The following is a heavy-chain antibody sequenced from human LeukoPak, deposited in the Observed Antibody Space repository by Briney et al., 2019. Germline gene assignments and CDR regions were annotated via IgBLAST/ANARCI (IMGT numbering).Heavy chain of an antibody. CDR3: ARGFPGTTVTTYFQH. CDR2: INHSGST. Sequence: PSETLSLTCAVYGESFSGYYWSWIRQPPGKGLEWIGEINHSGSTNYNPSLKSRVTISVDTSKNQFSLKLSSVTAADTAVYYCARGFPGTTVTTYFQHWGQGTLVTVSS. CDR1: GESFSGYY. J-gene: IGHJ1*01. D-gene: IGHD4-17*01. V-gene: IGHV4-34*01.